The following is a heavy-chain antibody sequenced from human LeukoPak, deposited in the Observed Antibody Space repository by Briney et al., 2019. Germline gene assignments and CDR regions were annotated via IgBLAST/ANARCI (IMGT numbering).Heavy chain of an antibody. D-gene: IGHD1-14*01. CDR1: GYTFTGYY. CDR3: AGQSGQGDAFDI. V-gene: IGHV1-2*02. Sequence: AASVKVSCKASGYTFTGYYIHWVRQAPGQGLEWMGWIHPNSGGANYAQKFQGRVTMTRDTSISAAYMELSSLKSDDTAVYYCAGQSGQGDAFDIWGQGTMVTVSS. J-gene: IGHJ3*02. CDR2: IHPNSGGA.